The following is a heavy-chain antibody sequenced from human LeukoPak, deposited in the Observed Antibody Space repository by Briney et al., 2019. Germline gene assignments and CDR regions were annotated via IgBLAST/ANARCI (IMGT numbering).Heavy chain of an antibody. Sequence: GGSLRLSCAASGFTFSIYAMSWVRQAPGKGLQWVSSITSRGESTWYEDSVKGRFTITRDNSENTLYLQMHSLRAEDTAVYYCARDRPNYYGSDGHYYRRDGDYWGRGTLVSVSS. CDR1: GFTFSIYA. V-gene: IGHV3-23*01. CDR2: ITSRGEST. J-gene: IGHJ4*02. CDR3: ARDRPNYYGSDGHYYRRDGDY. D-gene: IGHD3-22*01.